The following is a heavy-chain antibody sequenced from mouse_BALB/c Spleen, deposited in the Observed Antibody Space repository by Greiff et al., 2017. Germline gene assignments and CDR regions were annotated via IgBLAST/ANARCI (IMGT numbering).Heavy chain of an antibody. CDR2: ISSGGSYT. V-gene: IGHV5-9-4*01. D-gene: IGHD4-1*01. J-gene: IGHJ4*01. CDR1: GFTFSSYA. Sequence: EVKLVESGGGLVKPGGSLKLSCAASGFTFSSYAMSWVRQSPEKRLEWVAEISSGGSYTYYPDTVTGRFTISRDNAKNTLYLEMSSLRSEDTAMYYCARDLTGNYAMDYWGQGTSVTVSS. CDR3: ARDLTGNYAMDY.